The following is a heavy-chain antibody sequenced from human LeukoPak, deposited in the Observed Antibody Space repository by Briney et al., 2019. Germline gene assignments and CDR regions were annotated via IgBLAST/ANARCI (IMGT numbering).Heavy chain of an antibody. CDR3: AKDIGLRADIVGAMGY. D-gene: IGHD1-26*01. V-gene: IGHV3-23*01. Sequence: GGSLRLSCAASGFTFSSYAMSWVRQAPGKGLEWVSAISGSGGSTYYADSVKGRFTISRDNSKSTLYLQMNSLRAEDTAVYYCAKDIGLRADIVGAMGYWGQGTLVTVSS. J-gene: IGHJ4*02. CDR1: GFTFSSYA. CDR2: ISGSGGST.